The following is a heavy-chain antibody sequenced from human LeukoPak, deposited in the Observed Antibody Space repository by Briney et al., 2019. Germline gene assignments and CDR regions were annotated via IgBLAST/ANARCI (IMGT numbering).Heavy chain of an antibody. D-gene: IGHD2-15*01. J-gene: IGHJ6*03. V-gene: IGHV3-48*01. Sequence: PGVNLRLYCSASGFTFSSYSMNWVRQAPGKGLEWVSYISSGSGTIYYADSVKGRFTISRDNAKNSLYLQKNSLRVEETAVYYCVREGYCICLPGEYSYYMDVWGKGTTVTVSS. CDR3: VREGYCICLPGEYSYYMDV. CDR1: GFTFSSYS. CDR2: ISSGSGTI.